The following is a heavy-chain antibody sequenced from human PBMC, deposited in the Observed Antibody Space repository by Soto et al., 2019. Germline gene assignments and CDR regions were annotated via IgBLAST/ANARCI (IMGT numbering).Heavy chain of an antibody. CDR2: IWYDGSNK. CDR1: GFTFSSYG. CDR3: ARVAVAGPNYYFDY. D-gene: IGHD6-19*01. Sequence: GGSLRLSCAASGFTFSSYGMHWVRQAPGKGLEWVAVIWYDGSNKYYADSVKGRFTISRDNSKNTLYLQMNSLRAEDTAVYYCARVAVAGPNYYFDYWGQGTLVTVSS. J-gene: IGHJ4*02. V-gene: IGHV3-33*01.